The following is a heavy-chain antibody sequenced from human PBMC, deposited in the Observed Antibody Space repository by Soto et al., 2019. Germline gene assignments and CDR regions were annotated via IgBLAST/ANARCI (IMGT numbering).Heavy chain of an antibody. J-gene: IGHJ4*02. Sequence: ASVKVSCKASGYTFTGYYMHWVRQAPGQGLEWMGWINPNSGGTNYAQKFQGRVTMTRGTSISTAYMELSRMRSDDTAVYYCARHLAAVDYFDYWGQGTLVTVSS. CDR1: GYTFTGYY. V-gene: IGHV1-2*02. CDR2: INPNSGGT. CDR3: ARHLAAVDYFDY. D-gene: IGHD6-13*01.